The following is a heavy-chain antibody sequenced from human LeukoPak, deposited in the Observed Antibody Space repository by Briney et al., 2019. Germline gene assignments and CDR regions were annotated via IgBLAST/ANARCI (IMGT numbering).Heavy chain of an antibody. CDR1: GFTFSSYG. CDR3: AKVVGPYSSGWYAYFDY. Sequence: GGSLRLSCAASGFTFSSYGMHWVRQAPGKGLEWVAVISYDGSNKYYADSVKGRFTISRDNSKNTLYLQMNSLRAEDTAVYYCAKVVGPYSSGWYAYFDYWGQGTLVTVSS. CDR2: ISYDGSNK. J-gene: IGHJ4*02. D-gene: IGHD6-19*01. V-gene: IGHV3-30*18.